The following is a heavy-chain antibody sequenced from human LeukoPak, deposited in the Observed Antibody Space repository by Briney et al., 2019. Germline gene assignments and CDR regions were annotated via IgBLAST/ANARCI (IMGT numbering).Heavy chain of an antibody. CDR2: INPSGGGT. CDR3: ARGSSYYDSSDYYYVGY. V-gene: IGHV1-46*01. CDR1: GYTFIGYY. Sequence: ASVKVSCKASGYTFIGYYMHWVRQAPGQGLEWMGIINPSGGGTTYAQKFRGRLTMTRDTSTSTVYMDLSSLRSEDTALYYCARGSSYYDSSDYYYVGYWGQGTLVTVSS. D-gene: IGHD3-22*01. J-gene: IGHJ4*02.